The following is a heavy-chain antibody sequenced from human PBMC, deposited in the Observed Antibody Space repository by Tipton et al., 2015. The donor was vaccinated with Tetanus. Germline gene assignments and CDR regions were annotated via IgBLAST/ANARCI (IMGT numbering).Heavy chain of an antibody. CDR1: GGSISGYY. CDR2: IYSSGFT. CDR3: ARHPQTSNNLDY. V-gene: IGHV4-59*08. Sequence: TLSLTCTVSGGSISGYYWSWIRQSPGKGLEWIGYIYSSGFTSFNPSLQSRLTLSVDTSTNEVSLRLGSVTAADTAVYYCARHPQTSNNLDYWGQGTLVTVS. J-gene: IGHJ4*02. D-gene: IGHD5-24*01.